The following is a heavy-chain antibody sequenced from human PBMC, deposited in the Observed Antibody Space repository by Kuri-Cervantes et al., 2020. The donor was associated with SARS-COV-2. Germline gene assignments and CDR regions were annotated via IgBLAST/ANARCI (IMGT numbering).Heavy chain of an antibody. J-gene: IGHJ6*02. CDR1: GFTFSSYD. Sequence: GESLKISCAASGFTFSSYDMHWVRQATGKGLEWVSAIGTAGDTYCPGSVKGRFTISRENAKNSLYLQMNSLRAEDTAVYYCARESYYYGMDVWGQGTTVTVSS. CDR3: ARESYYYGMDV. V-gene: IGHV3-13*01. CDR2: IGTAGDT.